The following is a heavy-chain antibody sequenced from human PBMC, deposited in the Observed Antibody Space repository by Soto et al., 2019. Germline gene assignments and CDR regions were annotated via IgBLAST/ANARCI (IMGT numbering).Heavy chain of an antibody. Sequence: PGGSLRLSCAASGFTFGGYGMHWVRQAPGKGLEWVAVISHDGSNKYYADSVKGRFTISRDNSKNTLYLQMNSLRAEDTALYYCAKSGPSLFDFWGQGTLVTVSS. CDR1: GFTFGGYG. CDR2: ISHDGSNK. V-gene: IGHV3-30*18. D-gene: IGHD2-15*01. J-gene: IGHJ4*02. CDR3: AKSGPSLFDF.